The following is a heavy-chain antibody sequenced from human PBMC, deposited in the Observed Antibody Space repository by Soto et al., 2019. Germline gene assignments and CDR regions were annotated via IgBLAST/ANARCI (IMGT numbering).Heavy chain of an antibody. CDR1: GFTFNIYR. CDR3: ARDFEGLGY. CDR2: INRDMNT. V-gene: IGHV3-74*01. Sequence: EVQLVESGGGFVQPGGSLRLSCTVSGFTFNIYRMHWVRQAPGKGLMWVSLINRDMNTNYADSVKGRLTITRDNAKNMVYLQMNSLRVEDTAVYYCARDFEGLGYWGQGTLVTVSS. J-gene: IGHJ4*02. D-gene: IGHD3-9*01.